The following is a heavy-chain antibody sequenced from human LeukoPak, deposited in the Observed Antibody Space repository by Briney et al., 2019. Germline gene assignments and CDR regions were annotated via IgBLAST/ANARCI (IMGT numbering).Heavy chain of an antibody. Sequence: PSQTLSLTCTVSGGSISSGSYYWSWIRQPAGKGLEWIGRIYTSGSTNYNLSLKSRVTISVDTSKDQFSLKLSSVTAADTAVYYCARDRRWLQHNNWFDPWGQGTLVTVSS. CDR3: ARDRRWLQHNNWFDP. J-gene: IGHJ5*02. CDR2: IYTSGST. V-gene: IGHV4-61*02. CDR1: GGSISSGSYY. D-gene: IGHD5-24*01.